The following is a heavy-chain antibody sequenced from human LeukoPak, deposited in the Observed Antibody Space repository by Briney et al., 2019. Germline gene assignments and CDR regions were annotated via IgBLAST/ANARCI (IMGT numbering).Heavy chain of an antibody. Sequence: ASVKVSCKASGGTFSIYAISWVRQAPGQGLEWMGRINPNSGGTNYAQKFQGRVTMTRDTSISTAYMELSRLRSDDTAVYYCACTPYYDSSGYLDYWGQGTLVTVSS. V-gene: IGHV1-2*06. CDR3: ACTPYYDSSGYLDY. CDR2: INPNSGGT. D-gene: IGHD3-22*01. J-gene: IGHJ4*02. CDR1: GGTFSIYA.